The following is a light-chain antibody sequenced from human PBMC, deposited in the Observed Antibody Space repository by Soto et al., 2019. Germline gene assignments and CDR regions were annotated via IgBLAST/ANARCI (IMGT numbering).Light chain of an antibody. V-gene: IGLV1-44*01. CDR2: RDN. J-gene: IGLJ2*01. CDR1: SSDIGSNP. CDR3: SAWDDNIYGPV. Sequence: QSVLTQPPSASGTPGQRVAISCSGGSSDIGSNPVNWYLHLPGAAPKLLIYRDNQRPSGVPDRFSGSKSGTSASLTISGLQSEDAADYFCSAWDDNIYGPVFGGGTKLTVL.